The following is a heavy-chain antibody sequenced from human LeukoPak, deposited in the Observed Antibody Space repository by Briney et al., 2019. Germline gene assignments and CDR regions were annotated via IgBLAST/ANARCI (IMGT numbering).Heavy chain of an antibody. J-gene: IGHJ3*02. CDR2: IKEDGSEK. V-gene: IGHV3-7*01. CDR1: GFRFSKYW. CDR3: ARAYSYEPFFDI. Sequence: GGSLRLSCAAAGFRFSKYWMSWVRQTTGKGLECVAKIKEDGSEKHYVDSVKGRFTISRDNAQNSLYLQMNSLRAEDTAVYYCARAYSYEPFFDIWGQGTMVTVSS. D-gene: IGHD5-18*01.